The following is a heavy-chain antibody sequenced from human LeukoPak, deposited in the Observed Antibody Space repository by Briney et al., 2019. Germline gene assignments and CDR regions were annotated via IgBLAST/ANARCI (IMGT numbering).Heavy chain of an antibody. V-gene: IGHV3-21*01. CDR2: ISSSSSYI. J-gene: IGHJ5*02. CDR3: AKEALGEQWLVLTGNWFDP. Sequence: GGSLRLSCAASGFTFSSYSMNWVRQAPGKGLEWVSSISSSSSYIYYADSVKGRFTISRDNAKNSLYLQMNSLRAEDTAVYYCAKEALGEQWLVLTGNWFDPWGQGTLVTVSS. CDR1: GFTFSSYS. D-gene: IGHD6-19*01.